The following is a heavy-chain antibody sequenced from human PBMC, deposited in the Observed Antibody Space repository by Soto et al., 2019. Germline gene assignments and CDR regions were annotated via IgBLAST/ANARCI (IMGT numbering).Heavy chain of an antibody. D-gene: IGHD3-10*01. J-gene: IGHJ1*01. CDR1: GFTFSDAW. CDR3: AVYSTTWFRDYFQN. V-gene: IGHV3-15*01. CDR2: IKSKTDGGTI. Sequence: EVQLEESGGDLVKPGGSLTLSCVASGFTFSDAWMSWVRQAPGKGLEWVGRIKSKTDGGTIDYAAPVKGRFTISRHDSRNRLYLEINSLKTEDTAVYYCAVYSTTWFRDYFQNWGQGTLVTVSS.